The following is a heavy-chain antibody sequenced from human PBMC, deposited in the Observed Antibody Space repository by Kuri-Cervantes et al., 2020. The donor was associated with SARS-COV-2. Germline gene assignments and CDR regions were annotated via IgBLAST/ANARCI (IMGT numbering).Heavy chain of an antibody. Sequence: SETLSLTCIVSGDSISSYYWSWIRQPPGKGLEWIGYIYHSGSTNYKPSLKSRVTISVDTSKNQFSLKLSSVTAADTAVYYCARGRRTFYSRGWLGWFDPWGQGTLVTVSS. J-gene: IGHJ5*02. CDR2: IYHSGST. V-gene: IGHV4-59*12. CDR1: GDSISSYY. CDR3: ARGRRTFYSRGWLGWFDP. D-gene: IGHD6-19*01.